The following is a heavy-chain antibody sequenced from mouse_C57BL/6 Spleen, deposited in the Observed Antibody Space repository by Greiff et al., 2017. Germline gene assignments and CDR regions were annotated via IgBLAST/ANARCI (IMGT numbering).Heavy chain of an antibody. V-gene: IGHV1-55*01. CDR3: ARTVASYWYFDV. J-gene: IGHJ1*03. CDR1: GYTFTSYW. D-gene: IGHD1-1*01. CDR2: IYPGSGST. Sequence: QVQLQQPGAELVKPGASVKMSCKASGYTFTSYWITWVKQRPGQGLEWIGDIYPGSGSTNYNEKFKSKATLTVDTSSSTAYMQRSSLTSEDSAVYYCARTVASYWYFDVWGTGTTVTVAS.